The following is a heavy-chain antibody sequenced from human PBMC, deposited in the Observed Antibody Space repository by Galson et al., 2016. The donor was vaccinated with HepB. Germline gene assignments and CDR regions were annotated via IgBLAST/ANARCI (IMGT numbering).Heavy chain of an antibody. CDR1: GYTFSNYG. CDR2: ISAFNGNT. CDR3: ARPTYGTIYYFDS. D-gene: IGHD4-17*01. V-gene: IGHV1-18*01. J-gene: IGHJ4*02. Sequence: SVKVSCKASGYTFSNYGINWVRQAPGQGLEWMGWISAFNGNTDYAQNFQDRVTMTTDTSTSTAYMELRSLRPDDTAVYYCARPTYGTIYYFDSWGQGTLVTVSS.